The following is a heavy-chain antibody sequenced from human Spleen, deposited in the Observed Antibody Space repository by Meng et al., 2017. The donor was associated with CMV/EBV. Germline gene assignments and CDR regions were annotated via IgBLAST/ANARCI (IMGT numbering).Heavy chain of an antibody. CDR3: ARGGWFGEEGYFDY. J-gene: IGHJ4*02. CDR1: GGSFSGYL. Sequence: QVQLQQWGAGLVESYGDLPLTCAVCGGSFSGYLWSWIRQPPGEGLEWIGEINHSGSTNYNPSLKSRVTISVDTSKNQFSLKLSSVTAADTAVYYCARGGWFGEEGYFDYWGQGTLVTVSS. CDR2: INHSGST. D-gene: IGHD3-10*01. V-gene: IGHV4-34*01.